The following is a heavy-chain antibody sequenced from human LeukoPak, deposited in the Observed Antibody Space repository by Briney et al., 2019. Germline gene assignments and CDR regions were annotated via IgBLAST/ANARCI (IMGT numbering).Heavy chain of an antibody. J-gene: IGHJ4*02. D-gene: IGHD2-2*01. CDR1: GFTFGSYG. CDR2: IWYDGSNK. CDR3: AKGARQVLSKGFDYFDY. V-gene: IGHV3-30*02. Sequence: GGSLRLSCAASGFTFGSYGMHWVRQAPGKGLEWVAVIWYDGSNKYYADSVKGRFTISRDHSKNTLDLQMNSLRDDDTAVYYCAKGARQVLSKGFDYFDYWGQGTLVTVS.